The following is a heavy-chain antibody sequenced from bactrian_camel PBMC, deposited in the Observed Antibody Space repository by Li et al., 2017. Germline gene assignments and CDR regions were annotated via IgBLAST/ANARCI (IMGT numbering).Heavy chain of an antibody. CDR1: NYTDSRLA. V-gene: IGHV3S57*01. D-gene: IGHD2*01. J-gene: IGHJ4*01. Sequence: QVQLVESGGGSVQTGGSLSLVCTASNYTDSRLAMGWFRQANEREGVAAIDVNGKTTYADFVKGRFTISRDAARNNLYLQMNSLQPEDTAMYYCAANRLGNSWCLARRPNDNIWGQGTQVTVS. CDR2: IDVNGKT. CDR3: AANRLGNSWCLARRPNDNI.